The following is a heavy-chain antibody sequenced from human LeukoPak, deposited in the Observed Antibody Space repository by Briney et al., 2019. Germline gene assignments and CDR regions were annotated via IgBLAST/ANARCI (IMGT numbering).Heavy chain of an antibody. CDR3: AKAYGSTVTLPSD. CDR2: INSDGSST. J-gene: IGHJ4*02. CDR1: RFTFSTYW. V-gene: IGHV3-74*01. Sequence: PGGSLRLSCAASRFTFSTYWMHWVRHAPGKGLVWVSRINSDGSSTGYADSVKGRFTISRDNAKNTLYLQMNSLRAEDAALYYCAKAYGSTVTLPSDWGQGTLVTVSS. D-gene: IGHD4-17*01.